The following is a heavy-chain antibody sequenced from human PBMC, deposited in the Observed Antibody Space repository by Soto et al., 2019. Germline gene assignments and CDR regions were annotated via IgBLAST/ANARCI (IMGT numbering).Heavy chain of an antibody. CDR2: IYYSGST. J-gene: IGHJ5*02. CDR1: GGSISSGGYY. D-gene: IGHD6-6*01. CDR3: ARAGHSSSSEGANWFDP. Sequence: LSLTCTVSGGSISSGGYYWSWIRQHPGKGLEWIGYIYYSGSTYYNPSLKSRVTISVDTSKNQFSLNLSSVTAADTAVYYCARAGHSSSSEGANWFDPWGQGTLVTVSS. V-gene: IGHV4-31*03.